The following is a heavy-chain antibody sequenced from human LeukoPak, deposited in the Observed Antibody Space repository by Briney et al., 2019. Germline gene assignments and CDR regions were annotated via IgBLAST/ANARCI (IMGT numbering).Heavy chain of an antibody. Sequence: GRSLRLSCAASGFTFSSYGMHWVRQAPGKGLEWVAVISYDGSNKYYADSVKGRFTISRDNSKNTLYLQMNSLRAEDTAVYYCAKALGLGELSYMFAVDYWGQGTLVTVSS. J-gene: IGHJ4*02. D-gene: IGHD3-16*02. CDR1: GFTFSSYG. CDR3: AKALGLGELSYMFAVDY. CDR2: ISYDGSNK. V-gene: IGHV3-30*18.